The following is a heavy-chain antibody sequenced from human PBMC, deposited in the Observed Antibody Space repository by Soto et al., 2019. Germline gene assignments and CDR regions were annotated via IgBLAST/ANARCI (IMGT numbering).Heavy chain of an antibody. CDR3: ARGGTPMDY. CDR2: ISAYNGNT. CDR1: GYTFTNFG. V-gene: IGHV1-18*01. Sequence: QVQLVQSGAEVKKPGASVKVSCKASGYTFTNFGISWVRQAPGQGLEWMGWISAYNGNTNYAQKFQCRVTMTTDTSTSTACMEVRSLSFADTAVYFCARGGTPMDYWGQGTLVTVSS. J-gene: IGHJ4*02. D-gene: IGHD3-16*01.